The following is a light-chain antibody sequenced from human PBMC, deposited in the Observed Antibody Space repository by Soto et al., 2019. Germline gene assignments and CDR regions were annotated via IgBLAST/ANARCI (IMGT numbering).Light chain of an antibody. CDR2: GNS. Sequence: QSVLTQPPSVSGAPGQRVTISCTGSQSSRRKSLIYGNSNRPSGVPDRFSASKSGTSASLAITGLQAEDEADYYCQSYDNSLSGSYVFGSGTKVTVL. CDR3: QSYDNSLSGSYV. J-gene: IGLJ1*01. V-gene: IGLV1-40*01. CDR1: QSSR.